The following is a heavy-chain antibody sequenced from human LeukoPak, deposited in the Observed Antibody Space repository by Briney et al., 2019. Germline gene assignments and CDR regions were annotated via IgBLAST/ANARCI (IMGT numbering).Heavy chain of an antibody. D-gene: IGHD6-19*01. CDR2: ISGSGGST. Sequence: PGGSLRLSCAASRFTFSDYYMSWVRQAPGKGLEWVSAISGSGGSTYYADSVKGRFTISRDNSKNTLYLQMNSLRAEDTAVYYCAKDLGDSSGRIDRDYFDYWGQGTLVTVSS. CDR1: RFTFSDYY. V-gene: IGHV3-23*01. CDR3: AKDLGDSSGRIDRDYFDY. J-gene: IGHJ4*02.